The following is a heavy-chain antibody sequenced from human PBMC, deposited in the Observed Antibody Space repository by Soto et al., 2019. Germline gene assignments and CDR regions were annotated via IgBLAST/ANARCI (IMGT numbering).Heavy chain of an antibody. CDR1: GFTFSGSA. Sequence: EVQLVESGGGLVQPGGSLKLSCAASGFTFSGSAMHWVRQASGKGLDWVGRIRSKANSYATAYAASVKGRFTISRDDSKNTAYLQMNSLKTEDTAVYYCTVPAYYYDSSGTIDYWGQGTLVTVYS. CDR2: IRSKANSYAT. D-gene: IGHD3-22*01. J-gene: IGHJ4*02. CDR3: TVPAYYYDSSGTIDY. V-gene: IGHV3-73*02.